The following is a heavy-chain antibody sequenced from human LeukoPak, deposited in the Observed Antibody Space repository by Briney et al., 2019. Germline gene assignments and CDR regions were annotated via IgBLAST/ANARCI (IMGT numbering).Heavy chain of an antibody. Sequence: GGSLRLSCAASGFTFSSYDMHWVRQATGKGLEWVSAIGTAGDTYYPGSVKGRFTISRENAKNSLYLQMNSPRAGDTAVYYCARGTYYYDSSGYYYEAYYFDYWGQGTLVTVSS. D-gene: IGHD3-22*01. J-gene: IGHJ4*02. CDR2: IGTAGDT. CDR3: ARGTYYYDSSGYYYEAYYFDY. V-gene: IGHV3-13*01. CDR1: GFTFSSYD.